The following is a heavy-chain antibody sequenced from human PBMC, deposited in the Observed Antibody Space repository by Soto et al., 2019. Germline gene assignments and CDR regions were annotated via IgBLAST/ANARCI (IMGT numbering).Heavy chain of an antibody. CDR3: ARDILFDS. D-gene: IGHD2-15*01. CDR1: GYTFTSYA. CDR2: INAGNGNT. Sequence: QVQLVQSGAEEKKPGASVKVSCKASGYTFTSYAMHWVRQAPGQRLEWMGWINAGNGNTKSSQKFRGRVTITRDTSASTAYMELSSLRSEDTAVYYCARDILFDSWGQGTLVTVPS. V-gene: IGHV1-3*05. J-gene: IGHJ4*02.